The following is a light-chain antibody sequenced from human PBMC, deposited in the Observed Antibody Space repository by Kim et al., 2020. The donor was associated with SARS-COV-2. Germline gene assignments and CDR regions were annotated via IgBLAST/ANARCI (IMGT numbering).Light chain of an antibody. CDR3: QQYGSSPLT. CDR2: GAS. CDR1: QGVSRSY. J-gene: IGKJ4*01. Sequence: ATGKRATRSCRASQGVSRSYLGWYQQKPGQAPRLLIYGASSRATSIPDRFSSSGSGTDFTITISSLEPEDFAVYYCQQYGSSPLTFGGGTKVDIK. V-gene: IGKV3-20*01.